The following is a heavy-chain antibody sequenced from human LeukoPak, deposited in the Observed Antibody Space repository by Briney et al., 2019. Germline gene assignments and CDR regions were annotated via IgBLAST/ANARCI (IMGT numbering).Heavy chain of an antibody. J-gene: IGHJ4*02. V-gene: IGHV3-30*18. Sequence: PGGSLRLSCAASGFTFSSYGIHWVRQAPGKGLEWVAVVSTDGSNRYYADSVKGRFTISRDNSKNTLYLQMDSLRAEDTAVYFCAKEIYYESSAYPDFWGLGTLVTVSS. CDR3: AKEIYYESSAYPDF. D-gene: IGHD3-22*01. CDR1: GFTFSSYG. CDR2: VSTDGSNR.